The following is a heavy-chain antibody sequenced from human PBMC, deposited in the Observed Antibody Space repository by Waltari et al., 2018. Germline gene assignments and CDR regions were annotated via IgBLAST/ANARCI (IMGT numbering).Heavy chain of an antibody. J-gene: IGHJ4*02. CDR3: VKGRYYDFWSAYPDY. CDR1: GFTFDDHA. V-gene: IGHV3-43D*04. CDR2: ISCDGTNT. Sequence: ELQLVESGGAVVQPGGSLRLSCAASGFTFDDHAMHWVRQAPGKGLDWVSVISCDGTNTYYVDSVKGRFTISRDNSKSTLYLQMSSLRAEDTALYYCVKGRYYDFWSAYPDYWGQGTLVTVSS. D-gene: IGHD3-3*01.